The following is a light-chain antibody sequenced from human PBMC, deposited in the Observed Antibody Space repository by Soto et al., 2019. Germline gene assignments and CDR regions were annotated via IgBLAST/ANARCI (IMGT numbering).Light chain of an antibody. CDR3: QQYNNWLWT. J-gene: IGKJ1*01. Sequence: IVMTPSPATLSVSPGERATLSCRASQSVSSNLAWYQQKPGQAPRLLIYGASTRATGIPARFSGSGSGTEFTLTISSLQSEDFAVYYCQQYNNWLWTFGQGTKVDIK. V-gene: IGKV3-15*01. CDR1: QSVSSN. CDR2: GAS.